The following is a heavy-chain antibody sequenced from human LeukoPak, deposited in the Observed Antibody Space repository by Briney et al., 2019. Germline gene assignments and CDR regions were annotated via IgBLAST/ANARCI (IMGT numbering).Heavy chain of an antibody. V-gene: IGHV3-21*01. J-gene: IGHJ4*02. Sequence: GGSLRLSCAASGFTFSSYSVIWERQAPGKGLEWFSSISSSSSYISYADSVKGRLTISRDNAKNSLYLQMTSLRAEHTAVYYCARDQDTARLTYFDYWGQGTLVTASS. CDR3: ARDQDTARLTYFDY. D-gene: IGHD5-18*01. CDR1: GFTFSSYS. CDR2: ISSSSSYI.